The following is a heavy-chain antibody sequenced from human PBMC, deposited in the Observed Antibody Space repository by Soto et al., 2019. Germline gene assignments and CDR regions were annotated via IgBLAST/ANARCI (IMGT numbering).Heavy chain of an antibody. J-gene: IGHJ6*02. CDR3: ARARITIFGVVIGVHYYGMDV. Sequence: PPQTLSLTCAISGDSVSSNSAAWNWIRQSPSRGLEWLGRTYYRSKWYNDYAVSVKSRITINPDTSKNQFSLQLNSVTPEDTAVYYCARARITIFGVVIGVHYYGMDVWGQGTTVTVSS. CDR1: GDSVSSNSAA. V-gene: IGHV6-1*01. CDR2: TYYRSKWYN. D-gene: IGHD3-3*01.